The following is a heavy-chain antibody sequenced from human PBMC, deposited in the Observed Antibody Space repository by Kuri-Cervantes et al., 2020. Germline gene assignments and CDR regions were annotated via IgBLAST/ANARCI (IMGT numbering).Heavy chain of an antibody. CDR3: ARSGSRVTATHSLGY. CDR2: INHSGST. Sequence: ESLKISCAVYGGSFSGYYWSWIRQPPGKGLEWIGEINHSGSTNYNPSLKSRVTISVDTSKNQFSLKLSSVTAADTAVYYCARSGSRVTATHSLGYWGQGTLVTVSS. D-gene: IGHD2-21*02. CDR1: GGSFSGYY. J-gene: IGHJ4*02. V-gene: IGHV4-34*01.